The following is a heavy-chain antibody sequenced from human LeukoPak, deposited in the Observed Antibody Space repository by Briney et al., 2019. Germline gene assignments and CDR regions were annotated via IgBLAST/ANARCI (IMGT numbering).Heavy chain of an antibody. J-gene: IGHJ6*02. CDR1: GGSFSGYY. CDR3: ARVMVYGGYYYYGMDV. Sequence: SETLSLTCAVYGGSFSGYYWSWIRQPPGKGLEWIGYIYYSGSTNYNPSLKSRVTISVDTSKNQFSLKLSSVTAADTAVYYCARVMVYGGYYYYGMDVWGQGTTVTVSS. D-gene: IGHD2-8*01. V-gene: IGHV4-59*01. CDR2: IYYSGST.